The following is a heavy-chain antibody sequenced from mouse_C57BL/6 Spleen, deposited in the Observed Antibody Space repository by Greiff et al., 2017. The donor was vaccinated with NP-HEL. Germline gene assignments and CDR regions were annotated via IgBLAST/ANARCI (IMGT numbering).Heavy chain of an antibody. Sequence: QVQLQQPGAELVKPGASVKLSCKASGYTFTSYWMHWVKQRPGQGLEWIGMFHPNSGSTNYNEKFKSKATLTVDKSSSTAYMQLSSLTSEDSAVYYCARWLLHAMDYWGQGTSVTVSS. CDR2: FHPNSGST. J-gene: IGHJ4*01. D-gene: IGHD2-3*01. V-gene: IGHV1-64*01. CDR3: ARWLLHAMDY. CDR1: GYTFTSYW.